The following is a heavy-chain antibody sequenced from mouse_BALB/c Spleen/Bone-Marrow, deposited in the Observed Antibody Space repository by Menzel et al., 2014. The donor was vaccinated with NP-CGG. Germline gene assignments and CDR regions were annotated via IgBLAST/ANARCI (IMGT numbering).Heavy chain of an antibody. D-gene: IGHD5-1-1*01. Sequence: EVKLVESGGGLVKPGGSLKLSCAASGFTFSSYAMSWIRQTPEKRLGWVATISSGGNYTYYPDSVKGRFTISRDNAKNTLYLQMSSLRSEDTAMYYCARPNTDYFDYWGQGTTLTVSS. CDR2: ISSGGNYT. CDR1: GFTFSSYA. V-gene: IGHV5-9-1*01. CDR3: ARPNTDYFDY. J-gene: IGHJ2*01.